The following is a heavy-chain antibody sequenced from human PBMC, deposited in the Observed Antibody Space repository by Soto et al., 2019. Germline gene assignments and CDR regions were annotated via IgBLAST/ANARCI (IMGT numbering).Heavy chain of an antibody. CDR1: GFTFSSYG. V-gene: IGHV3-30*18. J-gene: IGHJ4*02. D-gene: IGHD5-12*01. Sequence: QVQLVESGGGVVQPGRSLRLSCAASGFTFSSYGMHWVRQAPGKGLEWVAVISYDGSNKYYADSVKGRFTISRDNSKNTLYLQMNSLRAEDTAVYYCAKDASHSGYWDSDYWGQGTLVTVSS. CDR3: AKDASHSGYWDSDY. CDR2: ISYDGSNK.